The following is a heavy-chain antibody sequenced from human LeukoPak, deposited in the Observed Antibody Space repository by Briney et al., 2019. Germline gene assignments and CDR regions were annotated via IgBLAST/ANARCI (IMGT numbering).Heavy chain of an antibody. CDR3: ARGDRWLQFPKRYYFDY. V-gene: IGHV4-34*01. D-gene: IGHD5-24*01. Sequence: SETLSHTCAVYGGSFSGYYWSWIRQPPGKGLEWIGEINHSGSTNYNPSLKSRVTISVDTSKNQFSLKLSSVTAADTAAYYCARGDRWLQFPKRYYFDYWGQGTLVTVSS. CDR1: GGSFSGYY. J-gene: IGHJ4*02. CDR2: INHSGST.